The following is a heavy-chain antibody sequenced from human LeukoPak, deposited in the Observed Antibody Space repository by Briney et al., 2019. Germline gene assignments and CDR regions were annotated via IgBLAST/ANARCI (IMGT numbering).Heavy chain of an antibody. J-gene: IGHJ4*02. CDR1: GFNFNNFA. CDR3: AKGAEIDH. V-gene: IGHV3-23*01. CDR2: MTGPADTT. Sequence: PGGSLRLSCAASGFNFNNFAMSWVRQAPGKGPEWLSAMTGPADTTYYAESVKDRFTISRDYSKSMVYLQMNSLRVEDTAIYYCAKGAEIDHWGQGTLVTVSS.